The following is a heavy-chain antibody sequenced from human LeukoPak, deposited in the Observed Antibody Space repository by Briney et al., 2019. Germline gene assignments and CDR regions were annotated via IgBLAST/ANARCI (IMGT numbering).Heavy chain of an antibody. J-gene: IGHJ6*02. Sequence: PGGSLRLSCAASGFTFSNAWMSWVRQAPGKGLEWVGRIKSKTDGGTTDYAAPVKGRFTISRHDSKNTLCLQMNSLKTEDTAVYYCTTGRSYSYYYYYGMDVWGQGTTVTVSS. D-gene: IGHD1-26*01. CDR1: GFTFSNAW. CDR2: IKSKTDGGTT. CDR3: TTGRSYSYYYYYGMDV. V-gene: IGHV3-15*01.